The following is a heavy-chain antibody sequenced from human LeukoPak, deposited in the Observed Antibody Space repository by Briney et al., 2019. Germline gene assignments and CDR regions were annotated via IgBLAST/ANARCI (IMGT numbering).Heavy chain of an antibody. V-gene: IGHV4-59*11. D-gene: IGHD3-22*01. Sequence: SETLSLTCTVSGGSLSGHYWSWLRQPPGKRLEWIGYVSYTGRTKYNPSLQSRVTISIDTSKSQFPLKLTSVPSADTPVSSCARLLDNDISGDPDTFDVWGQGTTVIVPS. CDR2: VSYTGRT. CDR1: GGSLSGHY. J-gene: IGHJ3*01. CDR3: ARLLDNDISGDPDTFDV.